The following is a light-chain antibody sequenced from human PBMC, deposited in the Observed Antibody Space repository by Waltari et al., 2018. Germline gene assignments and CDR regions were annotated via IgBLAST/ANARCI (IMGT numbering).Light chain of an antibody. V-gene: IGLV2-14*03. CDR1: SSDSGRNNY. Sequence: HSALTQPASVSGSPGQTVTISCTGTSSDSGRNNYVAWYQHHPDKVPKLIIYDVNNRPSGISDRFSASKSGDTASLTISGLRAEDEADYYCSSFVGANNLAWVFGGGTKVTV. J-gene: IGLJ3*02. CDR2: DVN. CDR3: SSFVGANNLAWV.